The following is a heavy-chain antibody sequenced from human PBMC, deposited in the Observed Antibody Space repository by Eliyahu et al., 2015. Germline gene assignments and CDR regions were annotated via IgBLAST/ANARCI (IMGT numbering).Heavy chain of an antibody. D-gene: IGHD5-18*01. V-gene: IGHV4-30-2*01. CDR2: TYXSGST. Sequence: QLQLQESGSGLVKPSQTLSLXCAXSXXSXRXGGXSWSWIRQPPGKGXEWIGYTYXSGSTYYNPSLKSRVTISVDRSKNQFSLKLSSVTAADTAVYYCARGVGPRKLWRGYYFDYWGQGTLVTVSS. CDR1: XXSXRXGGXS. CDR3: ARGVGPRKLWRGYYFDY. J-gene: IGHJ4*02.